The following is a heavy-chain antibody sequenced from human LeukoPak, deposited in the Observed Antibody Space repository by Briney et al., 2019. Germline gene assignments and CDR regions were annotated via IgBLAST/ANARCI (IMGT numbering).Heavy chain of an antibody. J-gene: IGHJ4*02. D-gene: IGHD3-22*01. V-gene: IGHV3-21*01. CDR2: ITTTSSYI. CDR3: ARDAGEYSDSSGFYHYFLS. CDR1: GFTFSSYS. Sequence: PGGSLRLSCAASGFTFSSYSFNWVRQAPGRGLEWVSSITTTSSYIWYADSVKGRFTISRDNAQNSLYLQMNSLRPEDTAVYYCARDAGEYSDSSGFYHYFLSWGQGTPVAVSS.